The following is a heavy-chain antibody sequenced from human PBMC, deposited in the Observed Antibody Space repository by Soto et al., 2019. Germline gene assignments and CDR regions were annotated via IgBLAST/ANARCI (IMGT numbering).Heavy chain of an antibody. CDR3: ARVGISSSDAFDI. V-gene: IGHV4-31*03. J-gene: IGHJ3*02. CDR2: IYYSGNS. Sequence: QVQLQESGPGLVKPSQTLSLTCTVSGGSISNGGYYWSWIRQHPGKGLEWIGYIYYSGNSYYNPSLKSRLAISVDTSKNQFSLELTSVTVADTALYYCARVGISSSDAFDIWGQGTKVTVSS. CDR1: GGSISNGGYY. D-gene: IGHD6-6*01.